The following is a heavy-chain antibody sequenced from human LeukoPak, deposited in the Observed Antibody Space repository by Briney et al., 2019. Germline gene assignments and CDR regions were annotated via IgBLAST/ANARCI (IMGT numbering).Heavy chain of an antibody. V-gene: IGHV3-23*01. CDR3: AKDASGSFADAFYI. Sequence: PGGSLRLSCAASGFTFSNYAMTWVRQAPGKGLEWVSSISGSGGDTYYADSVKRRFTVSRDNSTNTLYLLMNSLRAEDTAVYFCAKDASGSFADAFYIWGQGTMVTVSS. J-gene: IGHJ3*02. CDR1: GFTFSNYA. D-gene: IGHD3-10*01. CDR2: ISGSGGDT.